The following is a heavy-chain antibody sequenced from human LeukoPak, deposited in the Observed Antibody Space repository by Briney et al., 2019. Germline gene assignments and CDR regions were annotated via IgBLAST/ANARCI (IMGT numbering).Heavy chain of an antibody. CDR1: GGSISSSSYY. D-gene: IGHD1-26*01. CDR2: IYYSGST. V-gene: IGHV4-39*07. CDR3: ARHHQTTTPLGWFDP. J-gene: IGHJ5*02. Sequence: SETLSLTCTVSGGSISSSSYYWGWIRQPRGKGLEWIGSIYYSGSTYYNPSLKSRVTISVDTSKNQFSLKLSSVTAADTALYYCARHHQTTTPLGWFDPWGQGTLVTVSS.